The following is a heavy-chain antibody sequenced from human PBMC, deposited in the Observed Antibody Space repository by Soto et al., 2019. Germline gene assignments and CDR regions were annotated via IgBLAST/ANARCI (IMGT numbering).Heavy chain of an antibody. J-gene: IGHJ2*01. V-gene: IGHV4-34*01. CDR1: IGSFSDYY. CDR3: ARREAALTYFYFDV. CDR2: INHSGNT. Sequence: QLQQWGAGLLKPSETLSLTCAVYIGSFSDYYWSWIRQSPGKGLEWIGEINHSGNTNYNPSLKSRLTASAKTSKNQLSLKLTSVTAADTAVYYFARREAALTYFYFDVSGRGTHVAVSS. D-gene: IGHD6-6*01.